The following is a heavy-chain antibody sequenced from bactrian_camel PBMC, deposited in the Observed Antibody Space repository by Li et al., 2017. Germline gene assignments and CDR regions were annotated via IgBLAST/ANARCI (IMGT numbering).Heavy chain of an antibody. CDR2: ILSDGTI. J-gene: IGHJ4*01. Sequence: VQLVESGGGSVQPGGSLTLSCAASGDTDGTCEMGWYRQAPGEERELVSSILSDGTINYASSVQGRFTISQDNAKNTVSLQKDSLKPEDTATYYCYTRASVGDATWFACSGRQDWGQGTQVTVS. CDR3: YTRASVGDATWFACSGRQD. V-gene: IGHV3S53*01. CDR1: GDTDGTCE. D-gene: IGHD1*01.